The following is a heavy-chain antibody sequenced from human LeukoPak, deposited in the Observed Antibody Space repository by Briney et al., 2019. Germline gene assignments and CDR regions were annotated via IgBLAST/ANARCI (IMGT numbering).Heavy chain of an antibody. CDR2: IIPILGIA. J-gene: IGHJ4*02. V-gene: IGHV1-69*04. D-gene: IGHD6-13*01. CDR3: ARPAGPSAPGLGS. CDR1: GGTFSSYA. Sequence: SVKVSCKASGGTFSSYAMSWVRQAPGQGLEWMGRIIPILGIANYAQKFQGRVTITADKSTSTAYMELSSLRSEDTAVYYCARPAGPSAPGLGSWGQGTLVTVSS.